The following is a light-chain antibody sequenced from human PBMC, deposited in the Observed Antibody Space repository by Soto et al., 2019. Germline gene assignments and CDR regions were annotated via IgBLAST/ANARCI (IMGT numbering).Light chain of an antibody. CDR2: GNS. J-gene: IGLJ2*01. V-gene: IGLV1-40*01. Sequence: QSVLTQPPSVSGAPGQRVTISCTGSSSNIGAGYDVHWYQQLPGTAPKLLIYGNSNRPSGFPDRCSGSKSGTSASLAITGLQAEDEAEYYCQSYDSSLNAVVFGGGTKLTVL. CDR3: QSYDSSLNAVV. CDR1: SSNIGAGYD.